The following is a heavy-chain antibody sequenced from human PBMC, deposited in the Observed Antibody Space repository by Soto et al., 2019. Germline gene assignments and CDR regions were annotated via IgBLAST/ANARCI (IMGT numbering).Heavy chain of an antibody. Sequence: GSLRLSCAGSGFTFSSYGIHWVRQAPGKGLEWVALISYDGGNEKYTESVKDRFTISRDDSHNVAYLQMSSLRTEDTAMYYCAKDRYSGTYPTDFDYWGQGSLVTVSS. J-gene: IGHJ4*02. D-gene: IGHD1-26*01. V-gene: IGHV3-30*18. CDR3: AKDRYSGTYPTDFDY. CDR1: GFTFSSYG. CDR2: ISYDGGNE.